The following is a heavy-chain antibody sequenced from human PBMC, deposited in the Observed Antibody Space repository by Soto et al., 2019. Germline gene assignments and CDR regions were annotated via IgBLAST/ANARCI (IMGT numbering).Heavy chain of an antibody. J-gene: IGHJ2*01. CDR3: ARGSAAKRYFDL. CDR2: IFPSGAT. Sequence: QVQLQESGPGLVKPSQTLSLMCTVSGAPISGGDYHWSWIRQPPGKGLEWIGYIFPSGATHYNSSLGCLISMSVAPCKRHFSLNLTSVTAAATAVYFCARGSAAKRYFDLLGRGTLVTVSS. V-gene: IGHV4-30-4*01. CDR1: GAPISGGDYH. D-gene: IGHD5-18*01.